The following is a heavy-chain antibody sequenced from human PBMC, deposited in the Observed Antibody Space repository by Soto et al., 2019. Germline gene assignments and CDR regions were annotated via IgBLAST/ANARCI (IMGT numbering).Heavy chain of an antibody. CDR2: ISAYNGNT. J-gene: IGHJ4*02. Sequence: XSVKVSCKASVYTFTSYGISWVRQAPGQGLEWMGWISAYNGNTNYAQKLQGRVTMTTDTSTSTAYMELRSLRSDDTAVYYCARLRPYYYDSSGPPYYFDSWGQGTLATVSS. D-gene: IGHD3-22*01. CDR3: ARLRPYYYDSSGPPYYFDS. CDR1: VYTFTSYG. V-gene: IGHV1-18*04.